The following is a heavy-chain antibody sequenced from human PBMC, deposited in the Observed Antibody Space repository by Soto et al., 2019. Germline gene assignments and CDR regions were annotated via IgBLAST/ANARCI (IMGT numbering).Heavy chain of an antibody. CDR2: ISYDGSNK. V-gene: IGHV3-30*18. CDR3: AKDFLSIAGYGYGFDY. D-gene: IGHD5-18*01. J-gene: IGHJ4*02. Sequence: GGSLSLSCAASGFTFSSYGMHWVRQAPGKGLEWVAVISYDGSNKYYADSVKGRFTISRDNSKNTLYLQMNSLRAEDTAVYYCAKDFLSIAGYGYGFDYWGQGTLVTV. CDR1: GFTFSSYG.